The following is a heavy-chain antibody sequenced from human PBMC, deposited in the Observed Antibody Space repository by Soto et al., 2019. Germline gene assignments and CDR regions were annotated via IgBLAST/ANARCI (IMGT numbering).Heavy chain of an antibody. CDR3: XXXXXXXXXXXXXEVGXFDI. V-gene: IGHV1-69*02. Sequence: QVQLVQSGGEVKKPGSSVKVSCSVSGGTFRTYTFSWVRQAPGQGLEWMGSIIPLLEITNYAQKFQGRVTXXXXXXXXXXXXXXXXXXXXXXXXXXXXXXXXXXXXXXXXEVGXFDIWGQGTMVIVSS. CDR1: GGTFRTYT. CDR2: IIPLLEIT. J-gene: IGHJ3*02.